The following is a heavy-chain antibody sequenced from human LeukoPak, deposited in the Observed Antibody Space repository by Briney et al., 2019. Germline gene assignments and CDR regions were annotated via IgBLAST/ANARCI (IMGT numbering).Heavy chain of an antibody. CDR3: ARYSSSSSSFWFDP. J-gene: IGHJ5*02. Sequence: ASVKVPCKASGGTFSSYAISWVRQAPGQGLEWMGRIIPILGIANYAQKFQGRVTITADKSTSTAYMELSSLRSEDTAVYYCARYSSSSSSFWFDPWGQGTLVTVSS. V-gene: IGHV1-69*04. CDR2: IIPILGIA. D-gene: IGHD6-6*01. CDR1: GGTFSSYA.